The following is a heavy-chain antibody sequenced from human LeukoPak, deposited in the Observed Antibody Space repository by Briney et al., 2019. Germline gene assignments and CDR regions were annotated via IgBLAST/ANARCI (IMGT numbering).Heavy chain of an antibody. CDR2: IYYRGST. Sequence: SETLSLTCAVSGDSINSRSYYWGWIRQPPGKGLEWIGSIYYRGSTYHNPSLKSRVTISVDTSKNQFSLKLSSVTAADTAVYYCARDGDYYDSSGADAFDIWGQGTMVTVSS. V-gene: IGHV4-39*07. CDR3: ARDGDYYDSSGADAFDI. CDR1: GDSINSRSYY. D-gene: IGHD3-22*01. J-gene: IGHJ3*02.